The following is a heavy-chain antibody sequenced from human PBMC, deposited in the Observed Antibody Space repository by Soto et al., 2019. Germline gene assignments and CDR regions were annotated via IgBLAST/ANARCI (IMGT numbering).Heavy chain of an antibody. D-gene: IGHD3-10*01. Sequence: ASVKVSCKASGYTFTNYEISWVRQAPGQGLEWMGSMIPGSGNTDYAHKFQGRATMTRDISITTAYTELSRLESDDTAIYYCARMASSGSLNWFDPWGQGTLVTVSS. CDR3: ARMASSGSLNWFDP. J-gene: IGHJ5*02. V-gene: IGHV1-8*01. CDR2: MIPGSGNT. CDR1: GYTFTNYE.